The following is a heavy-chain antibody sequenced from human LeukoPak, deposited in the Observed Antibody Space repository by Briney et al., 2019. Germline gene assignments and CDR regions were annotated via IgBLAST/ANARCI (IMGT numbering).Heavy chain of an antibody. CDR3: ARDPYRFAFDI. J-gene: IGHJ3*02. CDR2: INVDGTAE. Sequence: GGSLRLSCAASGFSFSTIYMSWFRQPQGQGLEWVANINVDGTAEYYVDSVKGRFTISRDNAKNSLYLQMNSLRAEDTAVYYCARDPYRFAFDIWGQGTVVLVSS. V-gene: IGHV3-7*03. D-gene: IGHD1-26*01. CDR1: GFSFSTIY.